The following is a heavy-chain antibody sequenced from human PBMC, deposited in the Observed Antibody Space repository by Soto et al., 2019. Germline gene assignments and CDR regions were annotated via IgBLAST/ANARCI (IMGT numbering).Heavy chain of an antibody. V-gene: IGHV3-11*06. J-gene: IGHJ4*02. CDR3: ARLFSSSSSDFDY. CDR1: GFTFSDYY. CDR2: NSSSSSYT. Sequence: GGSLRLSCAASGFTFSDYYMSWIRQAPGKGLEWVSYNSSSSSYTNYADSVKGRFTISRDNAKNSLYLQMNSLRAEDTAVYYCARLFSSSSSDFDYWGQGSLVTVSS. D-gene: IGHD6-6*01.